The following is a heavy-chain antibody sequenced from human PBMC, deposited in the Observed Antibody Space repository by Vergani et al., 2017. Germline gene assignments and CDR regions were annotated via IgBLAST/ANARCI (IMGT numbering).Heavy chain of an antibody. J-gene: IGHJ4*02. Sequence: QVQLVPSGAEVKKPGASVKVSCKASGYTFTSYGISWVRQAPGQGLEWMGWISAYNGNTNYAQKLQGRVTMTTDTSTSTACMELRSLRSDDTAVYYCARDRYCSGGSCYTRFDYWGQGTLVTVSS. CDR1: GYTFTSYG. CDR2: ISAYNGNT. V-gene: IGHV1-18*01. D-gene: IGHD2-15*01. CDR3: ARDRYCSGGSCYTRFDY.